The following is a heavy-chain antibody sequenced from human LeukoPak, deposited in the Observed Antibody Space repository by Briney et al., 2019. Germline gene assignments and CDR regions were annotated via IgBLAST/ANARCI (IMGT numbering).Heavy chain of an antibody. CDR2: ISYDGSNK. J-gene: IGHJ6*02. Sequence: GRSLRLSCAPSGFTFSNYAMHSGRQAPGEGRGWVAVISYDGSNKYYGDSVKGRFTISRDNSKNTLYLQMNSLRAEDTAVYYCAREEIEAAGSYGMDVWGHGTTVTVSS. CDR1: GFTFSNYA. CDR3: AREEIEAAGSYGMDV. V-gene: IGHV3-30-3*01. D-gene: IGHD6-13*01.